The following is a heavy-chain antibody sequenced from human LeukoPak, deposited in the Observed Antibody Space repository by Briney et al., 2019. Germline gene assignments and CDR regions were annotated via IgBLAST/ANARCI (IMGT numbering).Heavy chain of an antibody. J-gene: IGHJ4*02. CDR2: IQFDGSNK. CDR3: AKENDFWSGPEG. Sequence: GGSLRLSCVTSGFIFSNYGMHWVRQAPGKGLEWLTFIQFDGSNKLYADSVKGRFTVSRDTSKNTVYLQMTSLRVEDTAVYYCAKENDFWSGPEGWGQGTLVTVSS. CDR1: GFIFSNYG. V-gene: IGHV3-30*02. D-gene: IGHD3-3*01.